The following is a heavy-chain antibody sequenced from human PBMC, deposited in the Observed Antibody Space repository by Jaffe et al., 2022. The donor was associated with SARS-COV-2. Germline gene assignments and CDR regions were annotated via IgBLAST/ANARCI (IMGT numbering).Heavy chain of an antibody. Sequence: QVQLQQWGAGLLKPSETLSLTCAVYGGSFSGYYWSWIRQPPGKGLEWIGEINHSGSTNYNPSLKSRVTISVDTSKNQFSLKLSSVTAADTAVYYCAGGWFGEFDYWGQGTLVTVSS. D-gene: IGHD3-10*01. CDR2: INHSGST. CDR3: AGGWFGEFDY. CDR1: GGSFSGYY. J-gene: IGHJ4*02. V-gene: IGHV4-34*01.